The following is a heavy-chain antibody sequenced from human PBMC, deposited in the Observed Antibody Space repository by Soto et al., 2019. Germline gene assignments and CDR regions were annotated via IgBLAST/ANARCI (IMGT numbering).Heavy chain of an antibody. J-gene: IGHJ4*02. CDR1: GGSINSGDYY. CDR2: IYYSGTT. V-gene: IGHV4-30-4*01. D-gene: IGHD3-10*01. Sequence: SETLSLTCTVSGGSINSGDYYWSWIRQPPGKGLEWVAYIYYSGTTYLNPSLKSRVTISVDASKNQFSLKLSSVIAADTAVYYCARSRNYGSGSYGLDQWGQGTLVTVSS. CDR3: ARSRNYGSGSYGLDQ.